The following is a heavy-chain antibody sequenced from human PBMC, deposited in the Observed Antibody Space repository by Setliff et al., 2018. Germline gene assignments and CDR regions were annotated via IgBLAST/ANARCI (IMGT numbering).Heavy chain of an antibody. CDR1: GYSISSGNY. J-gene: IGHJ6*02. V-gene: IGHV4-38-2*01. CDR3: ARKKTVYWYYGMDV. D-gene: IGHD2-15*01. CDR2: INHSGST. Sequence: PSETLSLTCAVSGYSISSGNYWGWIRQPPGKGLEWIGEINHSGSTNYNPSLKSRVTISVDTSKNQFSLKLSSVTAADTAVYYCARKKTVYWYYGMDVWGQGTTVTVSS.